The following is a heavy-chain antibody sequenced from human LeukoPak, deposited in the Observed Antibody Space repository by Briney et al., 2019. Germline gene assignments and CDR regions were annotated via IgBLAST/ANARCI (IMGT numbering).Heavy chain of an antibody. V-gene: IGHV1-24*01. CDR3: ATLRSYWYSSSWYVAFDM. CDR2: FDPEDGET. D-gene: IGHD6-13*01. Sequence: GASVKVSCKVSGYTLTELSMHWVRQAPGKGLEWMGGFDPEDGETIYAQKFQGRVTMTEDTSTDTAYMELSSLRSEDTAVYYCATLRSYWYSSSWYVAFDMWGQGTMVTVSS. J-gene: IGHJ3*02. CDR1: GYTLTELS.